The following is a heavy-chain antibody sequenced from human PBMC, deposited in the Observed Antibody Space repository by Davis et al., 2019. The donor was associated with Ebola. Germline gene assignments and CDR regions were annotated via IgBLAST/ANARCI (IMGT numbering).Heavy chain of an antibody. CDR2: IKQDGSEK. CDR3: AKGRIPHLPFDY. CDR1: GFTFSSYW. V-gene: IGHV3-7*03. J-gene: IGHJ4*02. Sequence: GESLKISCAASGFTFSSYWMSWVRQAPGKGLEWVANIKQDGSEKYYVDSVKGRFTISRDNAKNTLYLQMNSLRAEDTAVYYCAKGRIPHLPFDYWGQGTLVTVSS.